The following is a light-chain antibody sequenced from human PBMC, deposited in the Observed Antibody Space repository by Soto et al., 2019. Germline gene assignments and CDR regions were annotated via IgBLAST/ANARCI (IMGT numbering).Light chain of an antibody. Sequence: QSVLTQPPAVSGAPGQRVTISCAGNSSNIGAGYDVHWYQQRPGTAPKLLISHNIKRPSGVPARFSGSKAATSASLVITGIQADDEADYYCQSYDSSLNWVFGGGTKLTVL. J-gene: IGLJ3*02. CDR3: QSYDSSLNWV. CDR1: SSNIGAGYD. CDR2: HNI. V-gene: IGLV1-40*01.